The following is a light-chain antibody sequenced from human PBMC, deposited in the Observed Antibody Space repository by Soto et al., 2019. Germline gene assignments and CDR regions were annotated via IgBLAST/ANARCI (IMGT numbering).Light chain of an antibody. V-gene: IGLV1-40*01. CDR1: RCNLGAGYD. J-gene: IGLJ2*01. CDR3: QSYGSSLSGVV. Sequence: QSVLTQPPSVSGAPGQRVTISCTGSRCNLGAGYDVHWYQHLPGTTPKLFIYANDNRPSGVPGRFSGSKSDTSAPLAITGLQAEDEADYCCQSYGSSLSGVVFGGGAKLTVL. CDR2: AND.